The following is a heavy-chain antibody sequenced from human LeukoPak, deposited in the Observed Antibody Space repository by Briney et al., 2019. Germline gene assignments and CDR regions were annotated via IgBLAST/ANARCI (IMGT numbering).Heavy chain of an antibody. Sequence: ASVKVSCKASGYTFTGYYMHWVRQAPGQGLEWMGWINPNTGGTSYAQKFQGRVTMTRDTSISTAYMELSRLRSDDTAVYYCARAAPMVRGVIDYWGQGTLVTVSS. D-gene: IGHD3-10*01. CDR2: INPNTGGT. V-gene: IGHV1-2*02. CDR3: ARAAPMVRGVIDY. J-gene: IGHJ4*02. CDR1: GYTFTGYY.